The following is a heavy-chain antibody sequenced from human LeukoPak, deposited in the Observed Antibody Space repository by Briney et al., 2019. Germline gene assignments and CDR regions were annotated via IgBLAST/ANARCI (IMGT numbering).Heavy chain of an antibody. D-gene: IGHD1-26*01. CDR1: GGSISSYY. CDR2: ISGSGGST. J-gene: IGHJ3*02. CDR3: AKGAQPYSTSYNDAFDI. V-gene: IGHV3-23*01. Sequence: ETLSLTCTVSGGSISSYYWSWVRQAPGKGLEWVSVISGSGGSTYYADSVKGRFTISRDNSKNTLYLQMNSLRAEDTAVYYCAKGAQPYSTSYNDAFDIWGQGTMVTVSS.